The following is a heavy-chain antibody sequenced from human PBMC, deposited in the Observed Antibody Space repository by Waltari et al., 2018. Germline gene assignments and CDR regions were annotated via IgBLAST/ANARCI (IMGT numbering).Heavy chain of an antibody. CDR1: GYTFTGYY. CDR2: INPNSGGT. V-gene: IGHV1-2*06. D-gene: IGHD6-19*01. J-gene: IGHJ3*02. Sequence: QVQLVQSGAEVKKPGASVKVSCKASGYTFTGYYMHWVPQAPGQGLEWMGRINPNSGGTNYAQKFQGRVTMTRDTSISTAYMELSRLRSDDTAVYYCAMGSIAVAGPGAFDIWGQGTMVTVSS. CDR3: AMGSIAVAGPGAFDI.